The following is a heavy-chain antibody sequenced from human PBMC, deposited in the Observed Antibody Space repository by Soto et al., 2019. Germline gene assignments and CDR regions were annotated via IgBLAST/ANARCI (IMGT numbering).Heavy chain of an antibody. J-gene: IGHJ6*02. CDR2: VDHRGST. Sequence: PSETLSLTCAVYGGSFSGYSWRWIRQPQGKGLEWIGEVDHRGSTNQNPSLKRRVTISLETSKNQFSLKLSSVTAADTGVYYCARGLGSLPGGMDVWGQGTTVTVSS. CDR3: ARGLGSLPGGMDV. CDR1: GGSFSGYS. V-gene: IGHV4-34*01.